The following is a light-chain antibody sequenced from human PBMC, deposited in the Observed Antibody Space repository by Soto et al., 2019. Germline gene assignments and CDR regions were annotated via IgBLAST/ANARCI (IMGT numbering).Light chain of an antibody. CDR1: QSVYSY. J-gene: IGKJ5*01. CDR3: QQRSNWPIT. CDR2: DAS. Sequence: EIVLTQSPATLSLSPGERATLSCRASQSVYSYLAWYQQKPGQAPRLLIYDASNRATGIPARFRGSGSGTDFTLTISSLEPEDFAVYYCQQRSNWPITFGQGPRLEIK. V-gene: IGKV3-11*01.